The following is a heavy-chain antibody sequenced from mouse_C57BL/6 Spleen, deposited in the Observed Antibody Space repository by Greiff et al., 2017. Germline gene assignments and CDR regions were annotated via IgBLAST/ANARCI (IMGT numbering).Heavy chain of an antibody. Sequence: EVKLVESGGGLVKPGGSLKLSCAASGFTFSSYAMSWVRQTPEKRLEWVATISDGGSYTYYPDNVKGRFTISRDNAKNNLYLQMSHLKSEDTAMYYCARVGLYYYGSSWYFDVWGTGTTVTVSS. J-gene: IGHJ1*03. CDR1: GFTFSSYA. CDR3: ARVGLYYYGSSWYFDV. V-gene: IGHV5-4*03. D-gene: IGHD1-1*01. CDR2: ISDGGSYT.